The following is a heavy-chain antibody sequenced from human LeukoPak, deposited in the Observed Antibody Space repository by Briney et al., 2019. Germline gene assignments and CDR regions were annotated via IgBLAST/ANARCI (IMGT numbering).Heavy chain of an antibody. V-gene: IGHV3-9*01. D-gene: IGHD6-13*01. CDR3: ASSSGGDAFDI. Sequence: GGSLRLSCAASGFTFDDYAMHWVRQAPGKGLEWVSGISWNSGSIGYADSVKGRFTISRDNAKNSLYLQMNSLRAEDTAVYYCASSSGGDAFDIWGQGTMVTVSS. J-gene: IGHJ3*02. CDR1: GFTFDDYA. CDR2: ISWNSGSI.